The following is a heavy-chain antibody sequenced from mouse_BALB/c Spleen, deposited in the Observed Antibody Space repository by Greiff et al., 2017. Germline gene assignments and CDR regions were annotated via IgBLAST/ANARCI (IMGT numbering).Heavy chain of an antibody. CDR2: ISYSGST. Sequence: EVQRVESGPSLVKPSQTLSLTCSVTGDSIPSGYWNWLRKFPGNKLEYMGYISYSGSTYYNPSLKSRISITRDTSKNQYYLQLNSVTTEDTATYYCARYDYGSSGGYVEGWGAGTTVTVAA. CDR3: ARYDYGSSGGYVEG. V-gene: IGHV3-8*02. J-gene: IGHJ1*01. CDR1: GDSIPSGY. D-gene: IGHD1-1*01.